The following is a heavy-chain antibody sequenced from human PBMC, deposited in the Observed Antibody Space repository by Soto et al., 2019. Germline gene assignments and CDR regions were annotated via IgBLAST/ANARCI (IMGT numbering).Heavy chain of an antibody. CDR1: GFTFTTYG. V-gene: IGHV3-30*18. D-gene: IGHD1-26*01. Sequence: QVQLVESGGGVVQPGRSLILSCAASGFTFTTYGMHWVRRAPGKGLEWVAVISDDGSHAYYADSVKGRFTISSDNSKNTLYLQINSLRPAATAVYYCAKELTYSVASGFDSWARGTLFTVS. CDR2: ISDDGSHA. J-gene: IGHJ4*02. CDR3: AKELTYSVASGFDS.